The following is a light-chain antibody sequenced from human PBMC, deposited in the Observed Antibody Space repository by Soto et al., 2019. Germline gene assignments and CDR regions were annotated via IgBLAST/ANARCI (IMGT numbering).Light chain of an antibody. CDR1: QSVGSF. CDR2: GAS. V-gene: IGKV3-15*01. CDR3: QQYTNWPSWT. J-gene: IGKJ1*01. Sequence: EKVMTQSPATLSMSPGERATLSCRASQSVGSFLAWYQQKPGQAPRLLIYGASTRATGIPARFSGSGSGTEFTLTISSLQSEDFAVDYCQQYTNWPSWTFGQGTKVE.